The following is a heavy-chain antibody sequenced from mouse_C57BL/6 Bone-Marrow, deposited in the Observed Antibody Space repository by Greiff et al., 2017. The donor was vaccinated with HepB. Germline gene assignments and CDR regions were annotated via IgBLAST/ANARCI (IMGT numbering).Heavy chain of an antibody. CDR2: IYPGDGDT. D-gene: IGHD1-1*01. V-gene: IGHV1-80*01. CDR1: GYAFSSYW. CDR3: ARKPTVVADWYFDV. J-gene: IGHJ1*03. Sequence: QVQLQQSGAELVKPGASVKISCKASGYAFSSYWMNWVKQRPGKGLEWIGQIYPGDGDTNYNGKFKGKATLTADKSSSTAYMQLSSLTSEDSAVYFCARKPTVVADWYFDVWGTGTTVTVSS.